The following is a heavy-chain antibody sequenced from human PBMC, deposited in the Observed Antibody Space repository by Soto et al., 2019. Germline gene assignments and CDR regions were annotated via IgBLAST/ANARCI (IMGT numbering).Heavy chain of an antibody. CDR1: GYSFTSYW. V-gene: IGHV5-10-1*01. D-gene: IGHD3-3*01. Sequence: PGESLKIPCKGSGYSFTSYWISWVRQMPGKGLEWMGRIDPSDTYTNYSPSFQGHVTIPADKSISTAYLQWSSLKASDTAMYYCARRRSTIFGSLDPWGQGTLVTVSS. J-gene: IGHJ5*02. CDR3: ARRRSTIFGSLDP. CDR2: IDPSDTYT.